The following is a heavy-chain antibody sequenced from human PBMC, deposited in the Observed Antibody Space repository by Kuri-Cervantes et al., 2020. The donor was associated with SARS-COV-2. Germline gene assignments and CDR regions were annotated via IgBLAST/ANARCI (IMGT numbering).Heavy chain of an antibody. CDR2: IYHSGST. Sequence: SETLSLTCAVSGYSISSGYYWGWTRQPPGKGLEWIGSIYHSGSTYYNPSLKSRVTISVDTSKNQFSLKLSSVTAADTAVYYCARHVGYCSSTSCRQGIWFDPWGQGTLVTVSS. CDR1: GYSISSGYY. CDR3: ARHVGYCSSTSCRQGIWFDP. J-gene: IGHJ5*02. V-gene: IGHV4-38-2*01. D-gene: IGHD2-2*01.